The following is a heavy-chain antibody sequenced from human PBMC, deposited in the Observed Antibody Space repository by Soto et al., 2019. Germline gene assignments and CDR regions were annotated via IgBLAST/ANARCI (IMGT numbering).Heavy chain of an antibody. D-gene: IGHD2-21*02. CDR2: IFYSGRSGST. J-gene: IGHJ5*02. CDR1: GGSINSYY. CDR3: AKTALGWLDP. Sequence: SSETLSLTCSVSGGSINSYYWSWIRQPPGKGLEWIGYIFYSGRSGSTNYNPSLKSRVTISVDTSKNQFSLKVSSVTAADTAVYYCAKTALGWLDPWGQGTLDTVSS. V-gene: IGHV4-59*01.